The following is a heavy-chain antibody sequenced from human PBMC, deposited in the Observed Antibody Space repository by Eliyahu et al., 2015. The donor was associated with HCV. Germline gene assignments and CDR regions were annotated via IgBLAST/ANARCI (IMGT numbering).Heavy chain of an antibody. D-gene: IGHD3-22*01. Sequence: EVQLVESGGGLVKPGGSLRLSCAASGFTFSSYSMNWVRQAPGKGLEWVSSISSSSSYIYYADSVKGRFTISRDNAKNSLYLQMNSLRAEDTAVYYCARDHMDYDSSGYPDLWGQGTLVTVSS. V-gene: IGHV3-21*01. CDR1: GFTFSSYS. CDR3: ARDHMDYDSSGYPDL. CDR2: ISSSSSYI. J-gene: IGHJ5*02.